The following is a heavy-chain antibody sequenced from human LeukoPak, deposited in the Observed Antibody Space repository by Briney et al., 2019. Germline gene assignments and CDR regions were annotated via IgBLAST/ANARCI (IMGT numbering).Heavy chain of an antibody. CDR3: ARGHGSN. CDR1: GFTFSTSW. V-gene: IGHV3-7*04. J-gene: IGHJ4*02. CDR2: TKQDGTES. Sequence: PGGSLRLSCAASGFTFSTSWMGWVRQVPGKGLEWVANTKQDGTESQYVDTVKGRFTISRDNTKNSLFLQMDSLTTEDTAVYYCARGHGSNWGQGVLVAVSS.